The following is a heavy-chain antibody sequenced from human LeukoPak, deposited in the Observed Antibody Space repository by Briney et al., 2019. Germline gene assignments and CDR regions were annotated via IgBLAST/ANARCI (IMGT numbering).Heavy chain of an antibody. CDR1: GYTFTGYY. J-gene: IGHJ4*02. CDR2: INPNSGGT. V-gene: IGHV1-2*02. CDR3: ARDTQAVAGLSFDY. D-gene: IGHD6-19*01. Sequence: AAVKVSCKASGYTFTGYYMHWVRQAPGQGLEWMGWINPNSGGTNYAQKFQGRVTMTRDTSISTAYMELSRLRSDDTAVYYCARDTQAVAGLSFDYWGQGTLVTVSS.